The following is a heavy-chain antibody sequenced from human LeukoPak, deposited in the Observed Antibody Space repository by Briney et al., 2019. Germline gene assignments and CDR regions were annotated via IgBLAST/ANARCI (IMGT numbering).Heavy chain of an antibody. V-gene: IGHV3-7*01. J-gene: IGHJ6*03. CDR1: GFTFSSYA. CDR3: ARDRRYGSGSPRVYYYYYMDV. Sequence: GGSLRLSCAASGFTFSSYAMSWVRQAPGKGLEWVANIKQDGSEKYYVDSVKGRFTISRDNAKNSLYLQMNSLRAEDTAVYYCARDRRYGSGSPRVYYYYYMDVWGKGTTVTVSS. D-gene: IGHD3-10*01. CDR2: IKQDGSEK.